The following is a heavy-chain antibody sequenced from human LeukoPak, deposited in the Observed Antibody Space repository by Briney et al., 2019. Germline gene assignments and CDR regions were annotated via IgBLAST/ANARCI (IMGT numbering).Heavy chain of an antibody. D-gene: IGHD6-19*01. J-gene: IGHJ4*02. V-gene: IGHV3-33*01. CDR2: IWYDGSNK. CDR3: ARDPNSVALFDY. Sequence: GRSLRLSCAASGFTFSSYGMHWVRQAPGKGLKWVTVIWYDGSNKYYADSVKGRFTISRDNSKSTLYLQMNSLRAEDTAVYYCARDPNSVALFDYWGQGTLVTVSS. CDR1: GFTFSSYG.